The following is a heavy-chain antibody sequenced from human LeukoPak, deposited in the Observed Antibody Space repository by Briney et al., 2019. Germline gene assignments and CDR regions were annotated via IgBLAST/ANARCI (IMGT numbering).Heavy chain of an antibody. D-gene: IGHD5-18*01. V-gene: IGHV3-30*02. CDR1: GFTFSSYG. J-gene: IGHJ4*02. CDR3: AKGGTAMAYFDY. CDR2: IRYDGSNK. Sequence: GGSLRLSCAASGFTFSSYGMHWVRQAPGKGLEWVAFIRYDGSNKYYADSVKGRFTISRDNSKNTLYLQMNSLRAEDTAVYYCAKGGTAMAYFDYWGQGTLVTVSS.